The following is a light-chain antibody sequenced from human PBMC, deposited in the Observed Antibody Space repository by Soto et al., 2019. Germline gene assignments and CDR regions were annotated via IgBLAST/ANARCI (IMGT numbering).Light chain of an antibody. CDR3: QQYNNWPRAT. CDR1: QSVGSS. CDR2: GAS. Sequence: EIVMTQSPATLSLSPGERATRSCRASQSVGSSLAWYQQEPGQAPRLLIYGASTRATGIPARFSGSGSGTEFTLTISSLQSEDFAVYYCQQYNNWPRATFGGGTKVDIK. V-gene: IGKV3-15*01. J-gene: IGKJ4*01.